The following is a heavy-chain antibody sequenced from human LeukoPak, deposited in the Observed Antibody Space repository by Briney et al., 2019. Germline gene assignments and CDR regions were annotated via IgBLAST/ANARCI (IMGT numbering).Heavy chain of an antibody. J-gene: IGHJ5*02. CDR1: GDSISSGGYH. Sequence: PSETLSLTRSVSGDSISSGGYHWSWIRQHPGKGLEWIGYIYHSGTTYYNPSLESRASISIDTSHNQFSLKVSSVTAADTAMYFCARYDGSAKGGWFDPWGQGTLVTVSS. D-gene: IGHD3-10*01. CDR2: IYHSGTT. CDR3: ARYDGSAKGGWFDP. V-gene: IGHV4-31*03.